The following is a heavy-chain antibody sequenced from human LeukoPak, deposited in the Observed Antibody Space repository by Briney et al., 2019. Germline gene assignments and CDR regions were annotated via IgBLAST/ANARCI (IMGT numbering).Heavy chain of an antibody. J-gene: IGHJ6*03. D-gene: IGHD3-10*01. Sequence: SETLSLTCTVSGYSISSGYYWGWIRQPPGKGLEWIGSIYYSGSTYYNPSLKSRVTISVDTSKNQFSLKLSSVTAADTAVYYCAGRRTMVRGGGRYYYYMDVWGKGTTVTVSS. CDR2: IYYSGST. CDR3: AGRRTMVRGGGRYYYYMDV. CDR1: GYSISSGYY. V-gene: IGHV4-38-2*02.